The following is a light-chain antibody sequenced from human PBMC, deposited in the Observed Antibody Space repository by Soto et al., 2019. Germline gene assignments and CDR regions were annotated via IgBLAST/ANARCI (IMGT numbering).Light chain of an antibody. Sequence: EIVLTQSPATLYLSPGERATLSCRASQSVSSYLAWYQQKPGQAPRHLIDDASNRATGIPARFSGSGSGTHLTLTISSIQPEDFSVYYCEQRRNWHRPCGGGTKVEIK. V-gene: IGKV3-11*01. CDR3: EQRRNWHRP. J-gene: IGKJ4*01. CDR1: QSVSSY. CDR2: DAS.